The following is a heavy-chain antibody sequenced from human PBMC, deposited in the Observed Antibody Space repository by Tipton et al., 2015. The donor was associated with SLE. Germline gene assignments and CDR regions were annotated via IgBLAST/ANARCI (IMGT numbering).Heavy chain of an antibody. V-gene: IGHV4-59*01. J-gene: IGHJ6*03. Sequence: LRLSCTVSGGSISSCYWSWIRQPPGKGLEWIGYIYYSGSTNYNPSLKSRVTISVDTSKNQFSLKLSPVTAADTAVYYCARSQQLSYMDVWGKGTTVTVSS. CDR1: GGSISSCY. CDR2: IYYSGST. D-gene: IGHD6-13*01. CDR3: ARSQQLSYMDV.